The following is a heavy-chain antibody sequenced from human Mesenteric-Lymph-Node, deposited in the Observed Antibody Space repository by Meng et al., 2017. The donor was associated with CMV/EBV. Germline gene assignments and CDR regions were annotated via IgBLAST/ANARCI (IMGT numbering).Heavy chain of an antibody. V-gene: IGHV4-34*01. J-gene: IGHJ4*02. CDR2: INHSGSN. CDR1: FSGNY. Sequence: FSGNYWRGIRQTPGKGLEWIGEINHSGSNKYNPSIKRRVTISVDTSKNQFSLKLSSVTAADTAVYYCARNRPPLYSSSWYRIPGAFDYWGQGTLVTVSS. CDR3: ARNRPPLYSSSWYRIPGAFDY. D-gene: IGHD6-13*01.